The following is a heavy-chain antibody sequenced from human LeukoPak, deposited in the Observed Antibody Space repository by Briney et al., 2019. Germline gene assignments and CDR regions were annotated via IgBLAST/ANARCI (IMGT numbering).Heavy chain of an antibody. D-gene: IGHD5-24*01. Sequence: GGSLRLSCAASGFTFSSYAMHWVRQAPGKGLEWVAVISYDGSNKYYADSVKGRFTISRDDSQNTLYLHTNSLRTEDTAVYYCAREQSRDDYSHDYWGQGTLVTVSS. V-gene: IGHV3-30*04. CDR3: AREQSRDDYSHDY. CDR2: ISYDGSNK. J-gene: IGHJ4*02. CDR1: GFTFSSYA.